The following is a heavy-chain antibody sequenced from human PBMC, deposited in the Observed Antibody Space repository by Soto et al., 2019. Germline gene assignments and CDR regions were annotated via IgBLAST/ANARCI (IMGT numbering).Heavy chain of an antibody. Sequence: QLQLQESGPGLVKPSETLALTCTVSGGSISSISYYWGWIRQPPGKGLEWIGSIKYSGHTFYNPSLQRRVTMSVDTSKNQFSLRLSSVTAAETAVYYCARVDIAVVPSTTFDYWGQGTLVTVSS. V-gene: IGHV4-39*01. CDR2: IKYSGHT. CDR3: ARVDIAVVPSTTFDY. CDR1: GGSISSISYY. D-gene: IGHD2-2*01. J-gene: IGHJ4*02.